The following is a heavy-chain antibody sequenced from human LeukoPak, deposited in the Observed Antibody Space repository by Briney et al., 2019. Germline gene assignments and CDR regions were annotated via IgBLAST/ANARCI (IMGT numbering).Heavy chain of an antibody. Sequence: PGRSLRLSCAASGFSFSNFGMHWVRQAPGKGLEWVAVISYDGTNKYYVDSVKGRFTISRDNSKNALSLQMNSLRVEDTAVYYCASIHGDYGRLGFYYTMDVWGQGTTVIVS. CDR3: ASIHGDYGRLGFYYTMDV. V-gene: IGHV3-30*03. D-gene: IGHD4-17*01. CDR2: ISYDGTNK. J-gene: IGHJ6*02. CDR1: GFSFSNFG.